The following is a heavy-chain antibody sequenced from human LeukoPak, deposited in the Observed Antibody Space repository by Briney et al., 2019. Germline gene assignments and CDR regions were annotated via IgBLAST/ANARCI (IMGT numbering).Heavy chain of an antibody. CDR2: ISGSGDKT. Sequence: GSLRLSCAASGFSLSTYALNWVRQAPGGGLEWVAAISGSGDKTYHADSVKGRFTISKDNSENRLSLQMDSLRAEDTAIYFWAKDTTAWWYHRAYMNVWGKGTTVTVSS. J-gene: IGHJ6*03. CDR3: AKDTTAWWYHRAYMNV. D-gene: IGHD2-15*01. CDR1: GFSLSTYA. V-gene: IGHV3-23*01.